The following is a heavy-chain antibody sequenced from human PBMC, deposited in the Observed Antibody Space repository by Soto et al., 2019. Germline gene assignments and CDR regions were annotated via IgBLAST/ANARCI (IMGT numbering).Heavy chain of an antibody. CDR2: VHYGGST. D-gene: IGHD6-6*01. CDR3: ARRDYSTSSLGPFDY. J-gene: IGHJ4*02. V-gene: IGHV4-59*11. Sequence: SETLSLTCVVSGGSIGSHYWSWIRQPPGGGLEWIGYVHYGGSTNYNPSLKSRVTMSVDTSKNQFYLNLSSVTAADTALYFCARRDYSTSSLGPFDYWGQGILVTV. CDR1: GGSIGSHY.